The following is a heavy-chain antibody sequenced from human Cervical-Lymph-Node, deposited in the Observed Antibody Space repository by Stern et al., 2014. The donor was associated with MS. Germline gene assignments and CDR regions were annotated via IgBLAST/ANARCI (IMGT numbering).Heavy chain of an antibody. CDR2: VSNDGRNK. CDR1: GFTFRSYA. J-gene: IGHJ4*02. Sequence: QVQLGESGGGVVQPGKSLRLSCAASGFTFRSYAMHWVRQAPGKGLEWVAVVSNDGRNKDYADSVKGRFTISRDNSKNTLLLQMNSLRVEDTAVYYCARDLESRLRSGSNRVGYWGQGTLVTVSS. D-gene: IGHD6-19*01. CDR3: ARDLESRLRSGSNRVGY. V-gene: IGHV3-30*04.